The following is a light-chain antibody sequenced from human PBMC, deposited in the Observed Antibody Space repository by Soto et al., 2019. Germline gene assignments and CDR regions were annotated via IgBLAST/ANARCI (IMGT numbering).Light chain of an antibody. CDR3: SSYAASSAVV. V-gene: IGLV2-14*03. Sequence: VLTQPASVSASPGQSITISCTGTSSDIGTYNFVSWYQQHPGKAPQLLIYDVSFRPSGVSDRFSGSKSGSTASLTISGLQSKDEANYFCSSYAASSAVVFGGGTKVTVL. J-gene: IGLJ2*01. CDR1: SSDIGTYNF. CDR2: DVS.